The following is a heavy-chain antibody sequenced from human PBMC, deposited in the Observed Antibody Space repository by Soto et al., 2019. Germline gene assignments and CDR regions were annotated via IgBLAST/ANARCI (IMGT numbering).Heavy chain of an antibody. CDR3: ATWAIAVGGEGF. Sequence: GGSLRLSCTASGFSVSDYSVNWVRQAPGKGLERISYISSTGDLILYADSVKGRFTIARDIAKNSLYLQMDTLRDEDSAVYYCATWAIAVGGEGFWGPGTLVTVSS. J-gene: IGHJ4*02. V-gene: IGHV3-48*02. D-gene: IGHD2-21*01. CDR2: ISSTGDLI. CDR1: GFSVSDYS.